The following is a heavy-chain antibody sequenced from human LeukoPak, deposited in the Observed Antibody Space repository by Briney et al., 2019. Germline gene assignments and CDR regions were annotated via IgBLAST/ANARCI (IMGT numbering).Heavy chain of an antibody. Sequence: GGSLRLSCTASGFTFSSNWMYWVRQAPGKGLVWVSYISSDGSSTNYADSVKGRFTISRDNAKNTLYVQMNSLRADDTAVYYCARGRPGNYFDYWGQGTLVTVSS. CDR1: GFTFSSNW. D-gene: IGHD1-26*01. V-gene: IGHV3-74*01. J-gene: IGHJ4*02. CDR3: ARGRPGNYFDY. CDR2: ISSDGSST.